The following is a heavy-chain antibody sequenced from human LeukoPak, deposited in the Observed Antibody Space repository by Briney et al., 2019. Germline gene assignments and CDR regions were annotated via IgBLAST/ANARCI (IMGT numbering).Heavy chain of an antibody. D-gene: IGHD1-14*01. Sequence: ASVKVSCKASGGTFSSYAISWVRQAPGQGLEWMGGIIPIFGTANYAQKFQGRVTITTDESTSTAYMELSSLRSEDTAVYYCARGVSPETYYYYMDVWAKGPRSPSP. CDR1: GGTFSSYA. J-gene: IGHJ6*03. CDR3: ARGVSPETYYYYMDV. CDR2: IIPIFGTA. V-gene: IGHV1-69*05.